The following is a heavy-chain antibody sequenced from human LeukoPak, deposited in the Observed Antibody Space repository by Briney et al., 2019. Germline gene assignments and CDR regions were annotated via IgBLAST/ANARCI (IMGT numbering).Heavy chain of an antibody. CDR3: ARDDGVRAFDY. CDR1: GGSISSYY. J-gene: IGHJ4*02. CDR2: IYYSGST. Sequence: SETLSLTCTVSGGSISSYYWSWIRQPPGKGLEWIGYIYYSGSTNYNPSLKSRVTISVDTSKNQFSLKLSSVTAADTAVYYCARDDGVRAFDYGGQGTLVTVSS. D-gene: IGHD5-24*01. V-gene: IGHV4-59*12.